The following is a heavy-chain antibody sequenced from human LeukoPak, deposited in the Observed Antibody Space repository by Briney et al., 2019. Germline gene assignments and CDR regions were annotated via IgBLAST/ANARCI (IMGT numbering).Heavy chain of an antibody. CDR2: ISWNSGSI. D-gene: IGHD1-20*01. J-gene: IGHJ4*02. Sequence: PGGSLRLSGAASGFTYDDYALHWVRQAPGKGLEWVSGISWNSGSIGYADSVKGRFTISRDNAKNSLYLQMSSLRAEDTALYYCAKDQSNWSYFDYWGQGTLVTVSS. V-gene: IGHV3-9*01. CDR1: GFTYDDYA. CDR3: AKDQSNWSYFDY.